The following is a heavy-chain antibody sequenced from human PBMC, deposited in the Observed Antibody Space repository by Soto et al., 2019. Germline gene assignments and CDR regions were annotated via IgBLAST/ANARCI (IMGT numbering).Heavy chain of an antibody. Sequence: GGSLRLSCAASGFTFSSYGMHWVRQAPGKGLEWVAVISYDGSNKYYADSVKGPFTISRDNSKNTLYLQMNSLRAEDTAVYYCAKDLGYTAMGLYYYYGMDVWGQGTTVTVSS. D-gene: IGHD5-18*01. J-gene: IGHJ6*02. CDR3: AKDLGYTAMGLYYYYGMDV. CDR1: GFTFSSYG. V-gene: IGHV3-30*18. CDR2: ISYDGSNK.